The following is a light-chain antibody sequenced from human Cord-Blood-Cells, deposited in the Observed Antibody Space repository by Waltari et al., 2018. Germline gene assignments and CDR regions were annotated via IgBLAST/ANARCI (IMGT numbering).Light chain of an antibody. CDR1: SLRSYY. CDR3: NSRDSNGNHHVV. J-gene: IGLJ2*01. CDR2: GKN. V-gene: IGLV3-19*01. Sequence: SSELTQDPSVSVALGQTVRHTCQGDSLRSYYASWYQQKPGQAPVLVIYGKNNRPSGIPDRFSGSSSGNTASVTITGAQAEDEADYYCNSRDSNGNHHVVFGGGTKLTVL.